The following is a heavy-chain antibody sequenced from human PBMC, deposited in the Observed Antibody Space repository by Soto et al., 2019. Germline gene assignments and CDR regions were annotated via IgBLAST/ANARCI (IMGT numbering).Heavy chain of an antibody. CDR3: ASHTYYDILTGSQDWFDP. CDR2: IIPIFGTA. CDR1: GGTFSSYA. J-gene: IGHJ5*02. Sequence: SVKVSCKASGGTFSSYAISWVRQAPGQGLEWMGGIIPIFGTANYAPKFQGRVTITADESTSTAYMELSSLRSEDTAVYYCASHTYYDILTGSQDWFDPWGQGTLVTVSS. D-gene: IGHD3-9*01. V-gene: IGHV1-69*13.